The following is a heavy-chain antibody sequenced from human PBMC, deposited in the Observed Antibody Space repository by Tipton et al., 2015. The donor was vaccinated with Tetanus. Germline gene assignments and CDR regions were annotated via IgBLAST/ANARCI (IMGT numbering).Heavy chain of an antibody. CDR3: ASGSSLDY. J-gene: IGHJ4*02. D-gene: IGHD6-6*01. Sequence: SLRLSCEVSGFIFSSYTKNWARQAPGKGLEWVSSISSTSSYIYYADSLKGRFTISRDNAKSSFYLQMNSLTADDTAVYFCASGSSLDYWGQGTLVTVSS. CDR1: GFIFSSYT. CDR2: ISSTSSYI. V-gene: IGHV3-21*06.